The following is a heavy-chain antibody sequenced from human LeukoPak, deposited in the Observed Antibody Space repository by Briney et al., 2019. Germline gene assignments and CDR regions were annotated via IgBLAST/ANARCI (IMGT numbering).Heavy chain of an antibody. CDR3: ARGLYCYDSSGYKQPNDY. V-gene: IGHV4-34*01. CDR2: INHSGST. J-gene: IGHJ4*02. Sequence: PSETLSLTCALYGGSFSGYYWSWIRQPPGNGLEWIGEINHSGSTNYNPSLNSRVTISVDTSKNQFSLKLSSVTAADTAVYYCARGLYCYDSSGYKQPNDYWGQGTLVTVSS. D-gene: IGHD3-22*01. CDR1: GGSFSGYY.